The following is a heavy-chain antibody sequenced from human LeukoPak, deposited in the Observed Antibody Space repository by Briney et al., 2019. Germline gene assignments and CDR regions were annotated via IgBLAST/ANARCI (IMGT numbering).Heavy chain of an antibody. Sequence: GSLRLSCAASGFTFSSYAMSWVRQAPGKGLEWVSAISGSGGSTYYADSVKGRFTISRDNSKNTLYLQMNSLRAEDTAVYYCAKDGRRYDFWSGSDYWGQGTLVTVSS. V-gene: IGHV3-23*01. CDR2: ISGSGGST. D-gene: IGHD3-3*01. J-gene: IGHJ4*02. CDR3: AKDGRRYDFWSGSDY. CDR1: GFTFSSYA.